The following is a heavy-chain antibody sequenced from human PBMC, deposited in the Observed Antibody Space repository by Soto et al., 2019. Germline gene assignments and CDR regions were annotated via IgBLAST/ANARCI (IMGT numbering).Heavy chain of an antibody. CDR1: GFTFSSYG. CDR3: AREQTGATTNAFDI. V-gene: IGHV3-33*01. CDR2: IWYDGSNK. Sequence: QVQLVESGGGVVQPGRSLRLSCAASGFTFSSYGMHWVRQAPGKGLEWVAVIWYDGSNKYYADSVKGRFTISRDNSKNTLYLQMNSLRAEDTAVYYCAREQTGATTNAFDIWGQGTMVTVSS. D-gene: IGHD1-26*01. J-gene: IGHJ3*02.